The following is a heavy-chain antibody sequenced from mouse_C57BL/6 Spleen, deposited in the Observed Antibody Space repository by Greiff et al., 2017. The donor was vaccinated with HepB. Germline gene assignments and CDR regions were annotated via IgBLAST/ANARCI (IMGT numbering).Heavy chain of an antibody. Sequence: VQLKESGPGLVKPSQSLSLTCSVTGYSITSGYYWNWIRQFPGNKLEWMGYISYDGSNNYNPSLKNRISITRDTSKNQFFLKLNSVTTEDTATYYCAGYYYGSSWFAYWGQGTLVTVSA. V-gene: IGHV3-6*01. CDR3: AGYYYGSSWFAY. D-gene: IGHD1-1*01. CDR2: ISYDGSN. CDR1: GYSITSGYY. J-gene: IGHJ3*01.